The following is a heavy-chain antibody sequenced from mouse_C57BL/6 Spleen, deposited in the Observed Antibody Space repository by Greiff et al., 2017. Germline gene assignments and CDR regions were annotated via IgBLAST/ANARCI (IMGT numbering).Heavy chain of an antibody. CDR1: GYTFTSYW. Sequence: VKLQQPGAELVRPGTSVKLSCKASGYTFTSYWMHWVKQRPGQGLEWIGVIDPSDSYTNYNQKFKGKATLTVDTSSSTAYMQLSSLTSEDSAVYYCASRTGTFDYWGQGTTLTVSS. CDR2: IDPSDSYT. CDR3: ASRTGTFDY. V-gene: IGHV1-59*01. D-gene: IGHD4-1*01. J-gene: IGHJ2*01.